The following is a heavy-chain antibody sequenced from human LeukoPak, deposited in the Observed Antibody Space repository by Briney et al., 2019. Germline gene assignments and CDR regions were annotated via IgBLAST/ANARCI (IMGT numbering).Heavy chain of an antibody. CDR2: MFYSGST. Sequence: SETLSLTCIVSGGSISSYYWSWIRQSPGKGLESIGYMFYSGSTNYNPSFKSRVTISVDTSKNQLSLKLNSVTAADTAVYYCARGRGYNYGSYLDYWGQGTLVTVSS. D-gene: IGHD5-18*01. CDR3: ARGRGYNYGSYLDY. J-gene: IGHJ4*02. CDR1: GGSISSYY. V-gene: IGHV4-59*08.